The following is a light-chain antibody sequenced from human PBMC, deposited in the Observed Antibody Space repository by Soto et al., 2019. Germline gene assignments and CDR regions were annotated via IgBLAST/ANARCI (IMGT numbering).Light chain of an antibody. Sequence: EIVMTQSPATLPVSPGERATLSCRASQSVSSNLAWYQQKPGQAPRFLIYGASTRATGIPARFSGSGSGTEFTLTISSLQSEAFAVYYCQQYDNWPLTFGGGTKVEIK. V-gene: IGKV3-15*01. J-gene: IGKJ4*01. CDR2: GAS. CDR1: QSVSSN. CDR3: QQYDNWPLT.